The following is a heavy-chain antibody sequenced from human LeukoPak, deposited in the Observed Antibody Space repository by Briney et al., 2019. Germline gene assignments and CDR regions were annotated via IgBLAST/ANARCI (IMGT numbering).Heavy chain of an antibody. CDR2: INPNSSGT. CDR3: ARVTFGSGFNPFDY. V-gene: IGHV1-2*02. Sequence: ASVKVSCKASGYTFTGYYMRCVRQAPGQGLEWMGWINPNSSGTNYAQEFQGRVTMTRDTSISTAYMELSRLRSDDMTVYYCARVTFGSGFNPFDYWGQGTLVTVSS. D-gene: IGHD3-3*01. CDR1: GYTFTGYY. J-gene: IGHJ4*02.